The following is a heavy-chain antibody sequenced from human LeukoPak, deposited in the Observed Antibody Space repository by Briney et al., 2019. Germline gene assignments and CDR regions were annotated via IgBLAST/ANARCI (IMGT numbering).Heavy chain of an antibody. CDR1: GFTFSRYA. J-gene: IGHJ4*02. CDR3: AKDTFIMKYCTNGVSSPCVY. Sequence: PGGSLTLSCAVSGFTFSRYAMLWVRHAPGQGLEGLSVISESWEYASYAVSVRGCFTISRDNSSNTLYLPMISLRPEYTAVYYCAKDTFIMKYCTNGVSSPCVYWGEGTLGTVSP. CDR2: ISESWEYA. D-gene: IGHD2-8*01. V-gene: IGHV3-23*01.